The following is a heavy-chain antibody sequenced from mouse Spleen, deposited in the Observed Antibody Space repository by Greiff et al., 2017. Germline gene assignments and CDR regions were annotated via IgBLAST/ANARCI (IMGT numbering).Heavy chain of an antibody. CDR2: ISYSGST. CDR1: GDSITSGY. Sequence: EVKVVESGPSLVKPSQTLSLTCSVTGDSITSGYWNWIRKFPGNKLEYMGYISYSGSTYYNPSLKSRISITRDTSKNQYYLQLNSVTTEDTATYYCARYNYRYLYAMDYWGQGTSVTVSS. D-gene: IGHD2-14*01. J-gene: IGHJ4*01. CDR3: ARYNYRYLYAMDY. V-gene: IGHV3-8*02.